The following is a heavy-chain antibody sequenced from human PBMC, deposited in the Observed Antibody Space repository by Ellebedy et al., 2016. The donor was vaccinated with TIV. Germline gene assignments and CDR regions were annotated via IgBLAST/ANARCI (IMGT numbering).Heavy chain of an antibody. CDR1: GFTFDDYA. J-gene: IGHJ4*02. D-gene: IGHD2-2*01. CDR3: AVGSTISCSSCYFDY. CDR2: ISWNSGRK. V-gene: IGHV3-9*01. Sequence: GGSLRLXXAASGFTFDDYAMHWVRQAPGKGLEWVSGISWNSGRKGYGDSVKGRFTISRDNAKNSLFLQMNSLRAEDTAVYYCAVGSTISCSSCYFDYWGQGALVTVSS.